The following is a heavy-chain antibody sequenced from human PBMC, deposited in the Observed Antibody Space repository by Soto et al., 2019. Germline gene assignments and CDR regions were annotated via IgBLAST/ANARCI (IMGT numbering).Heavy chain of an antibody. V-gene: IGHV3-30*03. J-gene: IGHJ4*02. D-gene: IGHD6-13*01. CDR3: ARAGASSSSLVDVVSPFDY. CDR1: GFTFSHYG. Sequence: PGGSLRLSCAASGFTFSHYGMNWVRQAPGKGLEWVALISYDGSHKHYEDSVKGRFTISRDNSDNTLYLQMSSLTTEDTAVYYCARAGASSSSLVDVVSPFDYWGQGTLVTVSS. CDR2: ISYDGSHK.